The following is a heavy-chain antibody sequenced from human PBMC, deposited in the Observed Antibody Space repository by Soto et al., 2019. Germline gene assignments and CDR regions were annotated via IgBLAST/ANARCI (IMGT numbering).Heavy chain of an antibody. CDR1: GGTFSSYA. CDR3: ARPVEMATISRSYFFY. D-gene: IGHD5-12*01. CDR2: IIPIFGTA. Sequence: QVQLVQSGAEVKKPGSSVKVSCKASGGTFSSYAISWVRQAPGQGLEWMGGIIPIFGTANYAQTFQGRATITADESTSTAYMELSSLRSEDTAVYYCARPVEMATISRSYFFYWGQGTLVTVSS. J-gene: IGHJ4*02. V-gene: IGHV1-69*01.